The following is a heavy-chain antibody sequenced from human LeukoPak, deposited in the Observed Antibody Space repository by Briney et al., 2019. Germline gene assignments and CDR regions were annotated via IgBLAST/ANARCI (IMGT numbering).Heavy chain of an antibody. J-gene: IGHJ4*02. CDR3: ARDSGDYVYFDY. V-gene: IGHV4-4*02. CDR2: IYHSGST. CDR1: GGSISSSNW. D-gene: IGHD4-17*01. Sequence: SETLSLTCAVSGGSISSSNWWSWVRQPSGKGLEWIGEIYHSGSTNYNPSLKSRVTISVDTSKNQFSLKLSSVTAADTAVYYCARDSGDYVYFDYWGQGTLVTVSS.